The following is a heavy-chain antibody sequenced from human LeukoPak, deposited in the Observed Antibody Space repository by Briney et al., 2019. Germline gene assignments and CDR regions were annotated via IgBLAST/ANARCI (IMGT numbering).Heavy chain of an antibody. CDR3: AKMSFGIAAAGKGWFDP. J-gene: IGHJ5*02. V-gene: IGHV1-2*02. CDR2: INPNSGGT. D-gene: IGHD6-13*01. CDR1: GYTFTGYY. Sequence: ASVKVSYKASGYTFTGYYMHWVRQAPGQGLEWMGWINPNSGGTNYAQKFQGRVTMTRDTSISTAYMELSRLRSDDTAVYYCAKMSFGIAAAGKGWFDPWGQGTLVTVSS.